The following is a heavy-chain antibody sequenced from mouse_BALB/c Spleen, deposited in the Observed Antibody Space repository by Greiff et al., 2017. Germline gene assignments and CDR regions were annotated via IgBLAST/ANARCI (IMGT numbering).Heavy chain of an antibody. J-gene: IGHJ2*01. Sequence: EVQGVESGGGLVQPGGSLKLSCAASGFTFSSYGMSWVRQTPDKRLELVATINSNGGSTYYPDSVKGRFTISRDNAKNTLYLQMSSLKSEDTAMYYCARERDYYGSSVDYWGQGTTLTVSS. CDR1: GFTFSSYG. V-gene: IGHV5-6-3*01. CDR3: ARERDYYGSSVDY. CDR2: INSNGGST. D-gene: IGHD1-1*01.